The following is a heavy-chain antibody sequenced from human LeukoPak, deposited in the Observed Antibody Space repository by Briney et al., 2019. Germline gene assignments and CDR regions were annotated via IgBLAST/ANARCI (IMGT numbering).Heavy chain of an antibody. D-gene: IGHD3-16*01. CDR3: ARLGGYFDY. Sequence: TPSETLSLTCAVYGGSFSGYYWSWIRQPPGKGLEWIGEINHSGSTNYNPSLKSRVTISVDTSKNQFSLKLSSVTAADTAVYYCARLGGYFDYWGQGTLVTVSS. J-gene: IGHJ4*02. CDR2: INHSGST. V-gene: IGHV4-34*01. CDR1: GGSFSGYY.